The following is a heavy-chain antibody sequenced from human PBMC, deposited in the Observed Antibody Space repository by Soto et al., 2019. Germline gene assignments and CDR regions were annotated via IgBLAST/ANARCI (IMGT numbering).Heavy chain of an antibody. V-gene: IGHV1-2*02. Sequence: ASGYTFTGYYMHWVRQAPGQGLEWMGWINPNSGGTNYAQKFQGRVTMTRDTSISTAYMELSRLRSDDTAVYYCARDYFDWPSLDIWGQGTMVTVSS. CDR1: GYTFTGYY. CDR2: INPNSGGT. D-gene: IGHD3-9*01. J-gene: IGHJ3*02. CDR3: ARDYFDWPSLDI.